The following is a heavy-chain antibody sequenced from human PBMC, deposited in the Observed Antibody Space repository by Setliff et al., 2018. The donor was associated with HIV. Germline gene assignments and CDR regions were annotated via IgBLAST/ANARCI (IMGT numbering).Heavy chain of an antibody. D-gene: IGHD3-9*01. Sequence: ASVKVSCKVSGHTLTELSMHWVRQAPGKGLEWVGGFDPEDAETIYAQNFQGRVTMTEDTSTDTAYMELSSLRSEDTAFYYCTTDGSYDILTGPTPGAFDVWGQGTMVTFSS. CDR2: FDPEDAET. V-gene: IGHV1-24*01. CDR3: TTDGSYDILTGPTPGAFDV. J-gene: IGHJ3*01. CDR1: GHTLTELS.